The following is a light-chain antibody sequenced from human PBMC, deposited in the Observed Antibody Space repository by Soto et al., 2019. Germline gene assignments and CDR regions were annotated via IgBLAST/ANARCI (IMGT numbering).Light chain of an antibody. V-gene: IGLV2-11*01. CDR2: DVN. CDR1: SSDVGGYNY. J-gene: IGLJ1*01. Sequence: QSALTQPRSVSGSPGQSVTISCSGTSSDVGGYNYVSWYQQHPGKAPKLMIYDVNKRPSGVPDRFSGSKSDNTASLIISGLQAEDEADYYCCSYAGSYNYVFGTGTKVTVL. CDR3: CSYAGSYNYV.